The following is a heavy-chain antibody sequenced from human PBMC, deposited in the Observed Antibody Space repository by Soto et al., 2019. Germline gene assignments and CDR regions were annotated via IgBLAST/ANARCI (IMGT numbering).Heavy chain of an antibody. CDR3: ARELLSVADYYGMDV. V-gene: IGHV1-18*01. CDR1: GYTFTTYG. Sequence: QVQLVQSGAEVKKPGASVTVSCKASGYTFTTYGISWVRQAPGQGLEWMGWIRAYNGNTNYAQKFQGRVTMTTDTSTSTAYMELRSLRSDDTAVYYCARELLSVADYYGMDVWGHGTTVTVSS. D-gene: IGHD2-21*01. CDR2: IRAYNGNT. J-gene: IGHJ6*02.